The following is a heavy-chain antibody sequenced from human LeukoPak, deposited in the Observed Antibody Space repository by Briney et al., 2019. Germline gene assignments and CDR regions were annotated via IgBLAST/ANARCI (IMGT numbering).Heavy chain of an antibody. CDR1: GGSFSGYY. V-gene: IGHV4-34*01. D-gene: IGHD1-26*01. Sequence: SETLSLTCAVYGGSFSGYYWSWIRQPPGKGLEWIGEINHSGSTNYNPSLKSRVTISVDTSKNQFSLKLSSVTAADTAVYYCARGEPISPTFRSFLGAFDIWGQGTMVTVSS. J-gene: IGHJ3*02. CDR3: ARGEPISPTFRSFLGAFDI. CDR2: INHSGST.